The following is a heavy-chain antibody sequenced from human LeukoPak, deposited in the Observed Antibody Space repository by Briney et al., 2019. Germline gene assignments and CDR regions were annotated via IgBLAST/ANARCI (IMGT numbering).Heavy chain of an antibody. D-gene: IGHD2-21*02. CDR3: SRGGDWDYFDY. J-gene: IGHJ4*02. CDR1: GGTFSSYA. Sequence: SVKVSCKASGGTFSSYAISWVRQAPGQGLEWMGGIIPIFGTANYAQKFQGRVTITADKSTSTAYMELSSLRSDDTAVYYCSRGGDWDYFDYWGQGTLVTVSS. CDR2: IIPIFGTA. V-gene: IGHV1-69*06.